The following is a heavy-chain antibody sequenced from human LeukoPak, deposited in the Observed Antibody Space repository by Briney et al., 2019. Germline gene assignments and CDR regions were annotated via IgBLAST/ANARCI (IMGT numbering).Heavy chain of an antibody. Sequence: PSETLSPTCTVSGGSISSGGYYWSWIRQPPGKGLEWIGYIYHSGSTYYNPSLKSRVTISVDRSKNQFSLKLSSVTAADTAVYYCARALLGYCSSTSCPSPFFDYWGQGTLVTVSS. V-gene: IGHV4-30-2*01. J-gene: IGHJ4*02. CDR1: GGSISSGGYY. D-gene: IGHD2-2*01. CDR2: IYHSGST. CDR3: ARALLGYCSSTSCPSPFFDY.